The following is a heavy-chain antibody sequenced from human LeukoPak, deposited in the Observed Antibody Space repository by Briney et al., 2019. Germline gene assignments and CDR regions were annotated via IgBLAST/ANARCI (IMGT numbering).Heavy chain of an antibody. V-gene: IGHV4-4*07. CDR2: IYTTGAS. J-gene: IGHJ4*02. Sequence: SETLSLTCTVSSGSIRSYYWGWVRQPPGKGLEWIGRIYTTGASQYNPSLKSRVTMSVDTSANQFSLNLRSVSAADTAVYYRGRQGYTASHYFLDYWSQGTLVAVS. CDR3: GRQGYTASHYFLDY. D-gene: IGHD2-2*02. CDR1: SGSIRSYY.